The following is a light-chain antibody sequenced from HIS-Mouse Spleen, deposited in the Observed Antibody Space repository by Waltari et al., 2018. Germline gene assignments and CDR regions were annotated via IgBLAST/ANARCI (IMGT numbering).Light chain of an antibody. CDR3: QQYGSSPRT. CDR1: QSVSSSY. Sequence: EIVLTQSPGTLSLYPGERATLSCRASQSVSSSYLAWYQQTPGQAPRLLIYGASSRSTGIPDRFSGSGSGTDFTLTISRLEPEDFAVYYCQQYGSSPRTFGQGTKVEIK. J-gene: IGKJ1*01. V-gene: IGKV3-20*01. CDR2: GAS.